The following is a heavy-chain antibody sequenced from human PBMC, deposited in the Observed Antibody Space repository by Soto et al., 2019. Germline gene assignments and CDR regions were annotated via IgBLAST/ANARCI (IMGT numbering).Heavy chain of an antibody. CDR2: IRSKANNFAT. V-gene: IGHV3-73*02. D-gene: IGHD3-22*01. J-gene: IGHJ4*02. CDR1: GFTFSDSA. Sequence: EVQVVESGGGLVQPGGSLTLSCAASGFTFSDSAMHWVRQASGKGLEWLGRIRSKANNFATADAASVKGRFTISRDDAKNTVYLQMNRLNSEDTAVYYCTRRSEYDSGGYYYAYDYWGQGTRVTVSS. CDR3: TRRSEYDSGGYYYAYDY.